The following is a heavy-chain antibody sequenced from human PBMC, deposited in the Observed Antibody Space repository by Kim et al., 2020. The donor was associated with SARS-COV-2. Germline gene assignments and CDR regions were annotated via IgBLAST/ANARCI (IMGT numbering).Heavy chain of an antibody. CDR2: ISYDGSNK. CDR1: GFTFSSYG. V-gene: IGHV3-30*18. D-gene: IGHD4-17*01. CDR3: AKDRYGDYGSYFDY. Sequence: GGSLRLSCAASGFTFSSYGMHWVRQAPGKGLEWVAVISYDGSNKYYADSVKGRFTISRDNSKNTLYLQMNSLRAEDTAVYYCAKDRYGDYGSYFDYWGQGTLVTVSS. J-gene: IGHJ4*02.